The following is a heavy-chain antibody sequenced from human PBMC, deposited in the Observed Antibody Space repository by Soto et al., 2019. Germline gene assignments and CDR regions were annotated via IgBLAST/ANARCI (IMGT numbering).Heavy chain of an antibody. CDR1: GFTFSSNG. J-gene: IGHJ5*02. CDR2: VSYDGSKK. CDR3: ARGVSGAMYDNSGKYES. V-gene: IGHV3-30*03. Sequence: QVQLVESGGGVVQPGRSLRLTCAASGFTFSSNGMHWVRQAPGKGLEWVALVSYDGSKKYYADSVKGRFTISRDNSENTLYLQMNSLRAEDTAVYYCARGVSGAMYDNSGKYESWGQGTMVTVSS. D-gene: IGHD3-22*01.